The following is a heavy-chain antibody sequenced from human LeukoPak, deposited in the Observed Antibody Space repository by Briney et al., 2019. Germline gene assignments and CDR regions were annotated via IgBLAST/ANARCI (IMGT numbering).Heavy chain of an antibody. V-gene: IGHV1-69*13. CDR1: GGTFISYA. CDR2: IIPIFGTA. D-gene: IGHD2-21*01. J-gene: IGHJ4*02. CDR3: ARAPYRDSSYFDY. Sequence: SVKVSCKASGGTFISYAISWVRQAPGQGLEWMGGIIPIFGTANYAQKFQGRVTITADESTSTAYMELSSLRSEDTAVYYCARAPYRDSSYFDYWGQGTLVTVSS.